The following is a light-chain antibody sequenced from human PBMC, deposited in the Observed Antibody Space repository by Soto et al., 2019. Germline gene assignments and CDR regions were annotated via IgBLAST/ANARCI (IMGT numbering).Light chain of an antibody. CDR3: CSYAGSYTSL. CDR1: SSDIGGYNY. CDR2: DVS. Sequence: QSVLTQPASVSGSPGQSITISCTGSSSDIGGYNYVSWYQQHPGKAPKLMIYDVSKRPSGVPDRFSGSKSGNTASLTISGLQAEDEADYYCCSYAGSYTSLFGTGTKLTVL. V-gene: IGLV2-11*01. J-gene: IGLJ1*01.